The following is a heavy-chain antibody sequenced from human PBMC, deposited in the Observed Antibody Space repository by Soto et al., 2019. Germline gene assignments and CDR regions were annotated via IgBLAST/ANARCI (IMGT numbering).Heavy chain of an antibody. D-gene: IGHD5-12*01. J-gene: IGHJ5*02. CDR2: IWYDGSIT. V-gene: IGHV3-33*01. CDR1: GFTFSSYG. Sequence: QVQLVESGGGVVQPGRSLRLSCAASGFTFSSYGMRWVRQAPGKGLEWVAVIWYDGSITYYADSVKGRFTMSRDNSKNTLYLELNSLKVEDTATYYCARALGGFGNWFDPWGQGTLVTVSS. CDR3: ARALGGFGNWFDP.